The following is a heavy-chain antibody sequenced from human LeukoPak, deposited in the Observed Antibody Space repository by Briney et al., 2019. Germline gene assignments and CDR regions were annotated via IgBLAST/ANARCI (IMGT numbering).Heavy chain of an antibody. V-gene: IGHV3-21*01. J-gene: IGHJ4*02. D-gene: IGHD2-15*01. CDR1: GFTFSSYS. CDR3: ARAAGGYCSGGSCYPDY. CDR2: ISSSSSYI. Sequence: GGALRLSCAASGFTFSSYSMNWVRQAPGKGLEWVSSISSSSSYIYYADSVKGRFTISRDNAKNSLYLQMNSLRAEDTAVYDCARAAGGYCSGGSCYPDYWGQGTLVTVSS.